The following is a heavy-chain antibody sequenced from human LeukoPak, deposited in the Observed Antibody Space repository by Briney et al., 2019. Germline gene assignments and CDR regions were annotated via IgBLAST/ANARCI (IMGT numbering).Heavy chain of an antibody. CDR1: GFTFSSYA. Sequence: GGSLRLACAASGFTFSSYALGWVRQAPGKGLEWVSAISGSGASTYYADSVKGRFTISRDNSKNTLYLQMNSLRAEDTAVYYCAKDLGRIAVAVPAAWGQGTLVTVSS. J-gene: IGHJ5*02. V-gene: IGHV3-23*01. CDR3: AKDLGRIAVAVPAA. CDR2: ISGSGAST. D-gene: IGHD6-19*01.